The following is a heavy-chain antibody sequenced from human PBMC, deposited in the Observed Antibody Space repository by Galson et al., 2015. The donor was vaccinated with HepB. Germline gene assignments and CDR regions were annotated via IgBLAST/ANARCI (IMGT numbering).Heavy chain of an antibody. CDR1: GFTFTSSA. D-gene: IGHD1-26*01. CDR2: IVVGSGNT. V-gene: IGHV1-58*02. Sequence: SVKVSCKASGFTFTSSAMQWVRQARGQRLEWIGWIVVGSGNTNYAQKFQERVTITRDMSTSTAYMELSSLRSEDTAVYYCAASPIVGATRGYFDYWGQGTLVTVSS. CDR3: AASPIVGATRGYFDY. J-gene: IGHJ4*02.